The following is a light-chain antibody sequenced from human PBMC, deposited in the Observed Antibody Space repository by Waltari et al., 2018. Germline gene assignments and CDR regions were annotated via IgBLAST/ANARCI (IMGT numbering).Light chain of an antibody. Sequence: DIQMTQSPSTLSASVGDRVTIICRASQTIGSWLARYQQKPGIAPKLLIYKASGLESGVPSRFSGSGSGTEFTLTITSLQPDDFASYYCHQYNTSPGTFGQGTKVEIK. CDR3: HQYNTSPGT. CDR2: KAS. CDR1: QTIGSW. J-gene: IGKJ1*01. V-gene: IGKV1-5*03.